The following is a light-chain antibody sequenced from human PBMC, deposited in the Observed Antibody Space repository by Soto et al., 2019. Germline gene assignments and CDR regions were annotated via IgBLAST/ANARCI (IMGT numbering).Light chain of an antibody. J-gene: IGLJ2*01. V-gene: IGLV2-14*01. CDR3: SSYTSSSTLSVV. CDR2: GVT. Sequence: QSVLTQPASVSGSPGQSITISCTGTSSDVGGYNYVSWYQQHPGKPPKLMIYGVTNRPSGVSNRFSGSKSANTASLTISGLQAEDEADYYCSSYTSSSTLSVVFGGGTKLTVL. CDR1: SSDVGGYNY.